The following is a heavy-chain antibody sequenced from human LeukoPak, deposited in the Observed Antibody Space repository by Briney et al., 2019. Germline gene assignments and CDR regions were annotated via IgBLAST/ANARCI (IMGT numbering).Heavy chain of an antibody. Sequence: GGSLRLSCAPSVFTFRICGVLGVRHAPGRGREGVGEIWYEGSKEYYAVSVKARFPISRDIPKRTLCLQMNSLRAEDTAVYYCARDYYASSGYYFGAFNSGGQGTMVTVSS. CDR2: IWYEGSKE. CDR3: ARDYYASSGYYFGAFNS. CDR1: VFTFRICG. V-gene: IGHV3-33*01. J-gene: IGHJ3*02. D-gene: IGHD3-22*01.